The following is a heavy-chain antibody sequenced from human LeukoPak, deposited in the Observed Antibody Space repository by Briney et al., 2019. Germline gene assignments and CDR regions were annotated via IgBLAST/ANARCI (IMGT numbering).Heavy chain of an antibody. J-gene: IGHJ4*02. CDR3: AREYYGSGSFLDY. V-gene: IGHV3-30*04. D-gene: IGHD3-10*01. CDR1: GFTFSSYA. Sequence: GGSLRLSCAASGFTFSSYAMHWVRLAPGKGLEWVAVISYDGSNKYYADSVKGRFTISRDNSKNTLYLQMNSLRAEDTAVYYCAREYYGSGSFLDYWGQGTLVTVSS. CDR2: ISYDGSNK.